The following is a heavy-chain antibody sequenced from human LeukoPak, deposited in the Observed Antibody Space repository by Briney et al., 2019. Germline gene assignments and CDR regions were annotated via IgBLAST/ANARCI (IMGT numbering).Heavy chain of an antibody. Sequence: GGSMRLSCAAAGFTFSSYAMSWVRQAPARGLEWVSSLRGDGEIFYADSVKGRFTLSRDESRNTVYLQMNNLRVEDTAEYFCAKASWVSSADAVLWGQGTLVTVSS. CDR1: GFTFSSYA. CDR2: LRGDGEI. CDR3: AKASWVSSADAVL. D-gene: IGHD3-16*01. V-gene: IGHV3-23*01. J-gene: IGHJ4*02.